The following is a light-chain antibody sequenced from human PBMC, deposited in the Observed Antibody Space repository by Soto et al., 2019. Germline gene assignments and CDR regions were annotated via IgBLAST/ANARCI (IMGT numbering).Light chain of an antibody. CDR2: SNK. Sequence: QSVLTQPPSASGTPGQRVTISCSGSSSNIGSKTVTWYQHLPGTAPKLLIFSNKVRPSWVPDRFSGSKSGTSASLAITGLRSEDEADYYCAAWDDSLHGWVFGGGTKLTVL. V-gene: IGLV1-44*01. CDR3: AAWDDSLHGWV. CDR1: SSNIGSKT. J-gene: IGLJ3*02.